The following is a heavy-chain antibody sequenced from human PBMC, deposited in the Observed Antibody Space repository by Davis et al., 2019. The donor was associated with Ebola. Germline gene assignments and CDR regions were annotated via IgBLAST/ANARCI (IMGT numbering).Heavy chain of an antibody. CDR3: ASDRYCSGGSCYRPGGDY. CDR2: INPNSGGT. CDR1: GYTFTGYY. V-gene: IGHV1-2*04. Sequence: AASVKVSCKASGYTFTGYYMHWVRQAPGQGLEWMGWINPNSGGTNYAQKFQGWVTMTRDTSISTAYMELSRLRSDDTAVYYCASDRYCSGGSCYRPGGDYWGQGTLVTVSS. J-gene: IGHJ4*02. D-gene: IGHD2-15*01.